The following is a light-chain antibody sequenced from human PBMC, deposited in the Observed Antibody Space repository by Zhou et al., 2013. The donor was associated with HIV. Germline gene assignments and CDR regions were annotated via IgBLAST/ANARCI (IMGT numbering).Light chain of an antibody. Sequence: EIVMTQSPATLSVSPGERATLSCRASQSVSSNVAWYQQRPGQAPRLLIFGASRRATGIPDRFSGSGSGTDFTLTISRLEPEDFAVFYCQQCGSSPRTFGQ. V-gene: IGKV3-20*01. J-gene: IGKJ1*01. CDR1: QSVSSN. CDR3: QQCGSSPRT. CDR2: GAS.